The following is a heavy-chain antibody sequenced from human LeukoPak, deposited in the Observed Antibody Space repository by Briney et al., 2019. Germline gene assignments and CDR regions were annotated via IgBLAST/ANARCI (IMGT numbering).Heavy chain of an antibody. J-gene: IGHJ4*02. V-gene: IGHV3-53*01. CDR3: ATSPPSDY. Sequence: PGGSLRLSCAASGFTVSSNYMSWVRQAPGKGLEWVSVIYSGGTTYYADSVKGRFTISRDNSKNTLYLQMSSLRAEDTAVYYCATSPPSDYWGQGTLVTVSS. CDR1: GFTVSSNY. CDR2: IYSGGTT.